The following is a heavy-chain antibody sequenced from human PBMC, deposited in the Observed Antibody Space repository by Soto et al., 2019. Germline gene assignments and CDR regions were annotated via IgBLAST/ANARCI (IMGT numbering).Heavy chain of an antibody. V-gene: IGHV3-74*01. CDR3: ERVPTGKYGVWNY. CDR1: GFTFSSYW. Sequence: EEQLVESGGGLVQPGGSLRLSCAASGFTFSSYWMHWVRQAPGKGLVWVSRINPGGSITAYADSVKGRFTISRDNAKKTLYLQMISLRGDDTAVYYCERVPTGKYGVWNYWGQGTLVTVSS. D-gene: IGHD2-8*02. J-gene: IGHJ4*02. CDR2: INPGGSIT.